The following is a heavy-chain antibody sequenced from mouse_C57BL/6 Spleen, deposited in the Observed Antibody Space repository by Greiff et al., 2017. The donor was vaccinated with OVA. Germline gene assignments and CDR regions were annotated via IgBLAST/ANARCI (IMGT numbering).Heavy chain of an antibody. Sequence: VQLVESGPGLVQPSQSLSITCTVSGFSLTSYGVHWVRQSPGQGLEWLGVIWSGGSTDYNAAFISRLSISKDKSKSQVFFKMNRLQADDTAIYYCARNYCYDTWCAYWGQGTLVTVSA. CDR1: GFSLTSYG. J-gene: IGHJ3*01. V-gene: IGHV2-2*01. CDR3: ARNYCYDTWCAY. CDR2: IWSGGST. D-gene: IGHD2-12*01.